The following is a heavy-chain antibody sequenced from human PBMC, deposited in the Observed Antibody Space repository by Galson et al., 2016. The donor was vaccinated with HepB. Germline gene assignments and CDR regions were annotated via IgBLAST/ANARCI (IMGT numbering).Heavy chain of an antibody. CDR3: ARYLDTTLVGDY. V-gene: IGHV1-69*04. CDR2: IIPIVGTA. CDR1: GGSLSDFA. J-gene: IGHJ4*02. D-gene: IGHD5-18*01. Sequence: SVKVSCKASGGSLSDFAISWVRQAPGQGLEWMGRIIPIVGTANYAQRFQGRVTISADTATSTVHMELRSLRSDDTAIYYCARYLDTTLVGDYWGQGTLVTFSS.